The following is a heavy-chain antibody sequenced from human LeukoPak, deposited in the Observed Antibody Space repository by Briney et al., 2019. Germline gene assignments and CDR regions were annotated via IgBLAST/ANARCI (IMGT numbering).Heavy chain of an antibody. CDR1: GGTFSSYA. Sequence: SVKVSCKASGGTFSSYAISWVRQAPGQGLEWMGRIIPILGIANYAQKLQGRVTMTTDTSTSTAYMELRSLRSDDTAVYYCARLKGVVPAANPRSFDYWGQGTLVTASS. D-gene: IGHD2-2*01. CDR2: IIPILGIA. J-gene: IGHJ4*02. V-gene: IGHV1-69*04. CDR3: ARLKGVVPAANPRSFDY.